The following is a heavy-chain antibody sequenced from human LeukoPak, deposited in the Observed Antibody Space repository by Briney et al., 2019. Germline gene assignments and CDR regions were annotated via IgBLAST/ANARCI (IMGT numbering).Heavy chain of an antibody. CDR2: IYYSGTT. CDR3: ARANWGLYYFDY. D-gene: IGHD7-27*01. CDR1: GGSISSYY. Sequence: PSETLSLTCTVSGGSISSYYWSWIRQPPGKGLEWIGYIYYSGTTNYNPSLKSRVTISVDTSKNQSSLKLSSVTAADTAVYYCARANWGLYYFDYWGQGTLVTVSS. V-gene: IGHV4-59*01. J-gene: IGHJ4*02.